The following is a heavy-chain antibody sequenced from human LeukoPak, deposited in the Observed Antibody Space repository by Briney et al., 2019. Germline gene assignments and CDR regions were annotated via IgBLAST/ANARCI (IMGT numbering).Heavy chain of an antibody. CDR1: GYSISSGYY. J-gene: IGHJ4*02. CDR3: ARYGSGSYSTFDY. Sequence: PSETLSLTCAVSGYSISSGYYWGWIRQPPGKGLEWIGSIYHSGSTYYNPSLKSRVTISVDTSKNQFSLKLSSVTAADTAVYYCARYGSGSYSTFDYWGQGTLVTVSS. CDR2: IYHSGST. D-gene: IGHD3-10*01. V-gene: IGHV4-38-2*01.